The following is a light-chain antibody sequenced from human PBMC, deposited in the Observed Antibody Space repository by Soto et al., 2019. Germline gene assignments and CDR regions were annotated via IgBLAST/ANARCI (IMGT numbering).Light chain of an antibody. Sequence: QSVLTQPPSASGTARQRVTISCSRSSSNIGSKTVNWYQQVPGTAPKLLIYSNNQRPSGVPARFSGSKSGTSASLAISGLQSEDEADYYCAAWDVSLNGVLFGGGTKVTVL. J-gene: IGLJ2*01. CDR3: AAWDVSLNGVL. CDR1: SSNIGSKT. CDR2: SNN. V-gene: IGLV1-44*01.